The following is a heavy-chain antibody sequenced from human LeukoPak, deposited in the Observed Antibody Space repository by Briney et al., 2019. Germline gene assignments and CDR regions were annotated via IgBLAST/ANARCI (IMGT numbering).Heavy chain of an antibody. Sequence: GGSLRLSCATSGFTFSGSAIHWVRQASGKGLEWVGRIRSKANSYATTDVASVRGRFSISRDDSKNTAYLQMDSLKTEDTAVYYCTRPSYDSSVSGVVYWGQGTLVTVSS. D-gene: IGHD3-22*01. V-gene: IGHV3-73*01. CDR3: TRPSYDSSVSGVVY. J-gene: IGHJ4*02. CDR1: GFTFSGSA. CDR2: IRSKANSYAT.